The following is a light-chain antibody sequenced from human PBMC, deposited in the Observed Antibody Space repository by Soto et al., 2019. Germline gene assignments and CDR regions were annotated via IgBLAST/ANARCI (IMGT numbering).Light chain of an antibody. CDR3: QQYNNWPPKT. J-gene: IGKJ1*01. V-gene: IGKV3-15*01. CDR1: QTVSKN. Sequence: EIVVRQSPATLSVSPGERATLSCRASQTVSKNLAWYQHKPGQAPRLLIYGASTRATGIPARFSGSGSGTEFTLTISSLQSEDSAVYYCQQYNNWPPKTFGQGTKVDIK. CDR2: GAS.